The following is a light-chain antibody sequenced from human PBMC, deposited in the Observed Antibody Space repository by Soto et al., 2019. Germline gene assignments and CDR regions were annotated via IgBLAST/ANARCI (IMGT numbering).Light chain of an antibody. CDR2: GAS. Sequence: EMVLAQSPCTLSLSPGERATLSCRASQSISSSYLAWYQQKPGQAPRLLIYGASTRATGIPDRFSGSGSGTDFTLTISRLESEDFAVYYCQQYGSSPRTFGQGTKVDIK. CDR1: QSISSSY. V-gene: IGKV3-20*01. CDR3: QQYGSSPRT. J-gene: IGKJ1*01.